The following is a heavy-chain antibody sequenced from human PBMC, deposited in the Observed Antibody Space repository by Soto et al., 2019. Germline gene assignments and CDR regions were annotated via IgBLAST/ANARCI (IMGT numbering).Heavy chain of an antibody. Sequence: LLQASETLSLTCAVYGGSFSGYYWSWIRQPPGKGLEWIGEINHSGSTNYNPSLKSRVTISVDTSKNQFSLKLSSVTAADTAVYYCAGGRMTMVRGVSWWFDPWGQGTLVTVSS. V-gene: IGHV4-34*01. CDR2: INHSGST. CDR1: GGSFSGYY. D-gene: IGHD3-10*01. J-gene: IGHJ5*02. CDR3: AGGRMTMVRGVSWWFDP.